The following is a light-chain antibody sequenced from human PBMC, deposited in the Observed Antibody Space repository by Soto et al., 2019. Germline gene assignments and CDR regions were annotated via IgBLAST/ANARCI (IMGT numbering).Light chain of an antibody. CDR2: DAS. J-gene: IGKJ4*01. CDR3: QQRSNWPPH. CDR1: QSISRS. V-gene: IGKV3-15*01. Sequence: EIVLTQSPAILSVSPGERATLSCRASQSISRSLAWYQQKPGQAPRLLISDASTRATGIPARFSGSGYGTYFTLTISSLQSEDFALYYCQQRSNWPPHFGGGTKVDIK.